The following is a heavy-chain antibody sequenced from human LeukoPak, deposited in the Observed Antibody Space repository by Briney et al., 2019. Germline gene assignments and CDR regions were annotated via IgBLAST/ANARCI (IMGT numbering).Heavy chain of an antibody. J-gene: IGHJ4*02. V-gene: IGHV1-69*04. CDR1: GGAFSSYA. Sequence: SVKVSCKASGGAFSSYAISWVRQAPGQGLEWVGRIIPILGIANYAQNFQGRVTITADKSTSTAYMELSSLRSEDTAVYYCATTTTVTNPGGYCYWGQGTLVTVSS. CDR2: IIPILGIA. D-gene: IGHD4-17*01. CDR3: ATTTTVTNPGGYCY.